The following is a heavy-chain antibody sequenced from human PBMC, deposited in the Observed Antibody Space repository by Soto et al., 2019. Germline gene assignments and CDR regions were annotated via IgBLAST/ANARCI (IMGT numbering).Heavy chain of an antibody. D-gene: IGHD3-22*01. CDR2: INPSVGST. J-gene: IGHJ4*02. CDR3: ARRPDPSSGFPFDY. CDR1: GYTFPSFY. Sequence: QVQLVQSGAEVKKPGASVKVSCKASGYTFPSFYIHWVRQAPGQGLEWMGIINPSVGSTSYAQRFPGRVTMTRDTSTSTVYMELSSLRSEDTAVYYCARRPDPSSGFPFDYWGQGTLVSVSS. V-gene: IGHV1-46*01.